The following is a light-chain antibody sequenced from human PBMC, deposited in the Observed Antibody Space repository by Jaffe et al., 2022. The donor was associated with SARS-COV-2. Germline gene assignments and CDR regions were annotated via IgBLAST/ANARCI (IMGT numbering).Light chain of an antibody. J-gene: IGKJ5*01. CDR1: QSVGASY. CDR2: GAS. CDR3: QQWRSSPIT. V-gene: IGKV3-20*01. Sequence: EIVLTQSPGTLSLSPGDRATLSCRASQSVGASYLAWYQQKPGQAPRLLMSGASSRATGIPDRFSGSGSGTDFTLTITRLEPEDFAVYYCQQWRSSPITFGPGTRLETK.